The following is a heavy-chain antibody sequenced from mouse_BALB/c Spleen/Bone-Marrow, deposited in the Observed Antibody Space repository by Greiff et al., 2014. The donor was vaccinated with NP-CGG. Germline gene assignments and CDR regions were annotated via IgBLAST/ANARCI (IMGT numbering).Heavy chain of an antibody. CDR1: GYSFTGYN. J-gene: IGHJ2*01. CDR3: ARRGFITTVVEGYFDY. CDR2: IDPYYGGT. Sequence: VQLQQSGPELERPGASVKISCKASGYSFTGYNMNWVKQSNGKSLEWIGNIDPYYGGTSYNQKFKGKATLTVDKSSSTAYMQLKSLTSEDSAVYYCARRGFITTVVEGYFDYWGQGTTLTVSS. D-gene: IGHD1-1*01. V-gene: IGHV1-39*01.